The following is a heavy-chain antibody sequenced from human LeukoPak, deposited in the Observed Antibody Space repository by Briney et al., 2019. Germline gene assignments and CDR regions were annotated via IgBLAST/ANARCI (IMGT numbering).Heavy chain of an antibody. CDR3: ARDSSYYYIFTGYLPHTRTLDY. CDR2: ISSSSSYI. J-gene: IGHJ4*02. D-gene: IGHD3-9*01. V-gene: IGHV3-21*01. Sequence: GGSLRLSCAASGFTFSSYSMNWVRQAPGKGLEWVSSISSSSSYIYYADSVKGRFTISRDNAKNSLYLQMNSLRAEDTAVYYCARDSSYYYIFTGYLPHTRTLDYWGQGTLVTVSS. CDR1: GFTFSSYS.